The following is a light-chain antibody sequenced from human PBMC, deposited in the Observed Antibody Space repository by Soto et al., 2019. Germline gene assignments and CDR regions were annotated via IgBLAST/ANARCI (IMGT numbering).Light chain of an antibody. CDR2: DVS. CDR1: QGVTTS. Sequence: EILRRQSPGTLSVSPGERVTLNCRAGQGVTTSFAWYQQKSGQSPRLLIYDVSSRATGVPSRFSGTGSETDFTLTISGMQSESAAIAFCQQHNNCPCTWTFGQGTKVDIK. V-gene: IGKV3-15*01. J-gene: IGKJ1*01. CDR3: QQHNNCPCTWT.